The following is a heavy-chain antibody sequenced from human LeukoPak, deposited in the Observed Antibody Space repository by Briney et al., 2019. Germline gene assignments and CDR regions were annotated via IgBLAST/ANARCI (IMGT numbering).Heavy chain of an antibody. V-gene: IGHV1-2*02. J-gene: IGHJ4*02. CDR3: ARDSGERGSGSYLIAY. Sequence: ASVKVSCKASGYTFTGYYMHWVRQATGQGLEWMGWINPNSGGTNYAQKFQGRVTMTRDTSISTAYMEQSRLRSDDTAVYYCARDSGERGSGSYLIAYWGQGTLVTVSS. CDR1: GYTFTGYY. D-gene: IGHD3-10*01. CDR2: INPNSGGT.